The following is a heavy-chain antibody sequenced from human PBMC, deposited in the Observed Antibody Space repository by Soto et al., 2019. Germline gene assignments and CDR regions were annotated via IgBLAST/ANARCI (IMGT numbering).Heavy chain of an antibody. CDR2: IYYSGST. D-gene: IGHD3-3*01. J-gene: IGHJ5*02. CDR1: GGSLSSYY. CDR3: ARHAEEWINWFDP. Sequence: SETLSLTCVVSGGSLSSYYWGWIRQPPGKGLEWIGSIYYSGSTYYNPSLKSRVTISVDTSKNQFSLKLSSVTAADTAVYYCARHAEEWINWFDPWGQGTLVTVSS. V-gene: IGHV4-39*01.